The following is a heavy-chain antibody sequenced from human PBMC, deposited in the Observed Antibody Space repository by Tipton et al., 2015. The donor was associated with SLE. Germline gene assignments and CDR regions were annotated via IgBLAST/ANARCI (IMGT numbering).Heavy chain of an antibody. V-gene: IGHV3-21*01. CDR3: ARETNWNDGAFDI. CDR1: GFTFSSYN. CDR2: ISSSSSYI. D-gene: IGHD1-1*01. Sequence: SLRLSCAASGFTFSSYNMNWVRQAPGKGLEWASSISSSSSYIYYADSVKGRFTISRDNAKNSLYLQMNSLRAEDTAVYYCARETNWNDGAFDIWGQGTMVTVSS. J-gene: IGHJ3*02.